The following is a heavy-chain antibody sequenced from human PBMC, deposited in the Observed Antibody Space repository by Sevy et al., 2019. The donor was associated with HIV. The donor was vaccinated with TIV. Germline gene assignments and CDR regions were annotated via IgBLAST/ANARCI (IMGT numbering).Heavy chain of an antibody. CDR2: IYYSGST. CDR3: ARRNGGRFHY. Sequence: SETLSLTCTVSGGSISSADYYWSWIRQPPGKGLEWIGYIYYSGSTYYNPSLKSRVTISVDTPKNQFSLKLSSVTAADTAVYYCARRNGGRFHYWGQGTLVTVSS. V-gene: IGHV4-30-4*01. D-gene: IGHD2-15*01. J-gene: IGHJ4*02. CDR1: GGSISSADYY.